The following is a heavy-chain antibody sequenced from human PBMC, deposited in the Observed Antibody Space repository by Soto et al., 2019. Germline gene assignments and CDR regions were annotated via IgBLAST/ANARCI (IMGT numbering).Heavy chain of an antibody. Sequence: QVQLVESGGGVVQPGRSLRLSCAASGFTFSSYGMHWVRQAPGKGLEWVAVIWYDGSNKYYADSVKGRFTISRDNYKNTLYLQMNSLRAEDTAVYYCARDRDRIMITFGGVSLDYWGQGTLVTVSS. CDR1: GFTFSSYG. J-gene: IGHJ4*02. CDR2: IWYDGSNK. V-gene: IGHV3-33*01. CDR3: ARDRDRIMITFGGVSLDY. D-gene: IGHD3-16*01.